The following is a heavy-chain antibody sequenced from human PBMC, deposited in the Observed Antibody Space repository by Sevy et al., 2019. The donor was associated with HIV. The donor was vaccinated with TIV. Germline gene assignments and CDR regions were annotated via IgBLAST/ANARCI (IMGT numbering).Heavy chain of an antibody. D-gene: IGHD3-16*01. CDR1: GGSISSGGYY. CDR3: ARVGVRDYYYGMDV. V-gene: IGHV4-31*03. J-gene: IGHJ6*02. CDR2: IDYSGST. Sequence: SETLSLTCTVSGGSISSGGYYWSWIRQHPGKGLEWIGYIDYSGSTYYNPSLKSRVTISVDTSKNQFSLKLSSVTAADTAVYYCARVGVRDYYYGMDVWGQRTTVTVSS.